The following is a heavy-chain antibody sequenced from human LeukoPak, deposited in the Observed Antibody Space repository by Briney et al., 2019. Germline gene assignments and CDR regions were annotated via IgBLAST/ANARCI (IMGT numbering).Heavy chain of an antibody. D-gene: IGHD7-27*01. J-gene: IGHJ4*02. V-gene: IGHV1-8*01. CDR3: ARGPPNWGYDY. CDR1: GYTFTGYD. CDR2: MSPNSGDT. Sequence: ASVKVSCKASGYTFTGYDFNWVRQATGQRPEWMGWMSPNSGDTGYAQKFQDRVTMTRNTSISTAYMELSSLRSDDTAVYYCARGPPNWGYDYWGPRTLVTVSS.